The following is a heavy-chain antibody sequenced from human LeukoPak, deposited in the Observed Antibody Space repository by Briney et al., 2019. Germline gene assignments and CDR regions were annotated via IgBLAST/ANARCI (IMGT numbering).Heavy chain of an antibody. CDR2: IYPGDSDT. V-gene: IGHV5-51*01. CDR1: GYSLTSYW. D-gene: IGHD2-2*01. CDR3: AKNQRGDAFDI. Sequence: RGESLQISCKGSGYSLTSYWIGWVRQIPGKGLEWMGIIYPGDSDTRYSPSFQGQVTISADKSISTAYLQWSSLKASDTVMYYCAKNQRGDAFDIWGQGTMVTVSS. J-gene: IGHJ3*02.